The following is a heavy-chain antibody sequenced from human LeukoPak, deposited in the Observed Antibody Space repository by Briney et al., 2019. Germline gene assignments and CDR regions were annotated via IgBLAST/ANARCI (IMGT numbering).Heavy chain of an antibody. J-gene: IGHJ5*02. V-gene: IGHV4-61*02. CDR1: GGSLRSGSYY. CDR3: ARDSRSGWGNWFDP. CDR2: IHAGGST. Sequence: PSETLSLTCTVSGGSLRSGSYYWSWIRQPAGKGLEWIGRIHAGGSTNYNPSLKSRVTISADTSKNQFSLKLSSVTAADTAVYYCARDSRSGWGNWFDPWGKGTLVTVSS. D-gene: IGHD6-19*01.